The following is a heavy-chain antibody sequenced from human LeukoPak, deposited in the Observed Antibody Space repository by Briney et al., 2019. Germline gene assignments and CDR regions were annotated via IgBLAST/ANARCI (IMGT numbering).Heavy chain of an antibody. J-gene: IGHJ6*03. D-gene: IGHD6-13*01. CDR2: INPNSGGT. V-gene: IGHV1-2*02. CDR1: GYTFTGYY. CDR3: ARGEQQLVLYYYYMDV. Sequence: ASVKVSCKASGYTFTGYYMHWVRQAPGQGLKWMGWINPNSGGTNYARKFQGRVTMTRDTSISTAYMELSRLRSDDTAVYYCARGEQQLVLYYYYMDVWGKGTTVTVSS.